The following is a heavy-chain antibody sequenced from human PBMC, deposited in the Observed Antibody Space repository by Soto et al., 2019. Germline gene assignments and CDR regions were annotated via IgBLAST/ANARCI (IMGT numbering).Heavy chain of an antibody. CDR3: ARTGIAVAVPYYFDY. D-gene: IGHD6-19*01. Sequence: SETLSLTCAVSGGSISSGGYSWSWIRQPPGKGLEWIGYIYHSGSTYYNPSLKSRVTISVDRSKNQFSLKLSSVTAADTAVYYCARTGIAVAVPYYFDYWGQGTLVTVSS. CDR2: IYHSGST. CDR1: GGSISSGGYS. V-gene: IGHV4-30-2*01. J-gene: IGHJ4*02.